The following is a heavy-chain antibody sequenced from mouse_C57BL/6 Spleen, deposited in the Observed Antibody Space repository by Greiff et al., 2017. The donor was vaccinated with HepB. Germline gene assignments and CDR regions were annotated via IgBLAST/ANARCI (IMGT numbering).Heavy chain of an antibody. CDR2: INPSNGGT. V-gene: IGHV1-53*01. CDR1: GYTFTSYW. J-gene: IGHJ4*01. CDR3: AREVRVVGYAMDY. Sequence: VQLQQSGTELVKPGASVKLSCKASGYTFTSYWMHWVKQRPGQGLEWIGNINPSNGGTNYNEKFKSKATLTVDKSSSTAYMQLSSLTSEDSAVYYCAREVRVVGYAMDYWGQGTSVTVSS. D-gene: IGHD1-1*01.